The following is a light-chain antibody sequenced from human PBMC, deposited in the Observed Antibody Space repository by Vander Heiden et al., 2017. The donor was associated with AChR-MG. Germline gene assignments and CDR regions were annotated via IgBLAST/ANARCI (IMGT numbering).Light chain of an antibody. V-gene: IGLV2-14*01. CDR2: EVS. CDR1: RSNVCGYNN. Sequence: QSALTQPAPVPRPPGPSITISCPGTRSNVCGYNNAAWYQQHPGRAPKLMIYEVSNRPSGVSKRFSGSKSGNTASLTISGLQAEDEADDYCSAYTSSSTLVFGGGTKLTVL. J-gene: IGLJ2*01. CDR3: SAYTSSSTLV.